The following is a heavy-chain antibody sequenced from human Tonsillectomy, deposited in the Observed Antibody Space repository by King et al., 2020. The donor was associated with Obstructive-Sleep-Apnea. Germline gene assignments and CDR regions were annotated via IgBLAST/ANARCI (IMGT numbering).Heavy chain of an antibody. CDR1: GFSLSTSGVG. Sequence: TLKESGPTLVKPTQTLTLTCTFSGFSLSTSGVGVGWIRQPPGKALEWLALIYWDDDKRYSPSLKSRLTITKDTSKNQLVLTMTNMHPVDTATYYCAHNRGAAIEIDYWGQGTLVTVSS. CDR2: IYWDDDK. V-gene: IGHV2-5*02. D-gene: IGHD3-10*01. CDR3: AHNRGAAIEIDY. J-gene: IGHJ4*02.